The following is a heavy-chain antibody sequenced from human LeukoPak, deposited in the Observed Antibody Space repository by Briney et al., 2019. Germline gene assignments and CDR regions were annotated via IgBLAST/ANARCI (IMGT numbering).Heavy chain of an antibody. D-gene: IGHD3-16*01. J-gene: IGHJ5*02. Sequence: GASVKVSCKASGYTFTSYAMNWVRQAPGQGLEWMAWIRGNNDNTNYAQKLQGRVTMTTDTSTSTAYMELRSLRSDDTAVYYCARVMLSGHRKFDPWGQGTLVTVSS. CDR3: ARVMLSGHRKFDP. CDR1: GYTFTSYA. V-gene: IGHV1-18*01. CDR2: IRGNNDNT.